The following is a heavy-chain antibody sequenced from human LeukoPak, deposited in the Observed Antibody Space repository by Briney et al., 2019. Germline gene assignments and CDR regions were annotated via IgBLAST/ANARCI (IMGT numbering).Heavy chain of an antibody. CDR3: ASRSGYSSSWSSGGYY. J-gene: IGHJ4*02. D-gene: IGHD6-13*01. CDR1: GFTFSSYW. CDR2: ISSSSSTI. Sequence: PGGSLRLSCAASGFTFSSYWMHWVRQAPGKGLEWVSYISSSSSTIYYADSVKGRFTISRDNAKNSLYLQMNSLRDEDTAVYYCASRSGYSSSWSSGGYYWGQGTLVTVSS. V-gene: IGHV3-48*02.